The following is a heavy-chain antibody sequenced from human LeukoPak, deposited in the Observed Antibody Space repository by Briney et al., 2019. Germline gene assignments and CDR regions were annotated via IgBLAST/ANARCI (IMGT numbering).Heavy chain of an antibody. CDR3: ARHSPSGYYPIHFDY. D-gene: IGHD3-3*01. CDR1: GGSISSYY. CDR2: IYYSGST. J-gene: IGHJ4*02. Sequence: PSETLSLTCTVSGGSISSYYWSWIRQPPGKGLEWIGYIYYSGSTNYNPSLKSRVTISVDTSKNQFSLKLSSVTAADTAVYYCARHSPSGYYPIHFDYWGQGTLVTVSS. V-gene: IGHV4-59*08.